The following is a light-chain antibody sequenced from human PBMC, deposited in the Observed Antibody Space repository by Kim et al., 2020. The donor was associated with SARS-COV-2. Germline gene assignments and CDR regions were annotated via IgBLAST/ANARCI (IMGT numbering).Light chain of an antibody. CDR2: LNSDGSH. V-gene: IGLV4-69*01. CDR3: QTWGTGIRV. J-gene: IGLJ3*02. CDR1: SGHSRYV. Sequence: ASVKLTCTLGSGHSRYVIAWHQQQPEKGPRYLMKLNSDGSHSKGDGIPDRFSGSSSGAERYLTISSLQSEDEADYYCQTWGTGIRVFGGGTQLTVL.